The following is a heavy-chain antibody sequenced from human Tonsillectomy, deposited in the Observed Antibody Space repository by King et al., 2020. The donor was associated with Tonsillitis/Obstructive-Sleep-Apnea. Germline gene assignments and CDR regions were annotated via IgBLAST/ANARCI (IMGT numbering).Heavy chain of an antibody. CDR3: ASGDCSSTSCTRYYYYYMGV. V-gene: IGHV4-39*01. D-gene: IGHD2-2*01. CDR2: IYYSGST. Sequence: QLQESGPGLVKPSETLSLTCTVSGGAISSSSYYWGWIRQPPGKGREGIGMIYYSGSTYYSPALKSRRTMSVEPAKNQFSLKRSSVTAADTAVYYCASGDCSSTSCTRYYYYYMGVWGKGTTVTVSS. CDR1: GGAISSSSYY. J-gene: IGHJ6*03.